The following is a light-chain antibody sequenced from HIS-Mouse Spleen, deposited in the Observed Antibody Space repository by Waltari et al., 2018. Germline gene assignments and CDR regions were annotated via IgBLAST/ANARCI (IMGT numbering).Light chain of an antibody. CDR3: SSYAGSNNFVV. J-gene: IGLJ2*01. V-gene: IGLV1-47*01. CDR2: RNN. Sequence: QSVLTQPPSASGTPGQRVTIACSGRSPHIGSNSVYGYQQLPGTAPKLLIYRNNQRPSGVPDRFSGSKSGTSASLAISGLRSEDEADYYCSSYAGSNNFVVFGGGTKLTVL. CDR1: SPHIGSNS.